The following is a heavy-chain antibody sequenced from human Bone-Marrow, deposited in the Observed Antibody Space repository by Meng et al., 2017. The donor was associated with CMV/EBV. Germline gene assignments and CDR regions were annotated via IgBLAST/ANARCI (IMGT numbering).Heavy chain of an antibody. V-gene: IGHV1-2*02. CDR3: ARLFKRLDIVVVPAAIEYYFDY. D-gene: IGHD2-2*03. J-gene: IGHJ4*02. CDR2: INPNSGGT. Sequence: ASVKVSCKASGYTFTGYYMHWVRQAPGQGLEWMGWINPNSGGTNYAQKFQGRVTMTRDTSISTAYMELSRLRSDDTAVYYCARLFKRLDIVVVPAAIEYYFDYWGQGNLVNVAS. CDR1: GYTFTGYY.